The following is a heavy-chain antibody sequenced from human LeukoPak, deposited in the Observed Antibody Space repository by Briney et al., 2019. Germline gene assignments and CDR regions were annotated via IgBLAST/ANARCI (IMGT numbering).Heavy chain of an antibody. CDR2: ISPNSGAT. V-gene: IGHV1-2*02. CDR3: ASQYSSGWWAPSPTNWFDP. J-gene: IGHJ5*02. CDR1: GYTFTGYN. Sequence: ASVKVSCKTSGYTFTGYNMHWVRQAPGQGLERMGWISPNSGATHYAPKFQGRVTMTRDTSISTAYMELSRLRSDDTAVYYCASQYSSGWWAPSPTNWFDPWGQGTLVTVSS. D-gene: IGHD6-19*01.